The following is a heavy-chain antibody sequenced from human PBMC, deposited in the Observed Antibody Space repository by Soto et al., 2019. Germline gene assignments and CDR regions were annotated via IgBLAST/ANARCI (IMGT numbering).Heavy chain of an antibody. D-gene: IGHD6-13*01. CDR3: ARSVADGSSWGRYWFDP. CDR1: GGSISSYY. Sequence: QVQLQESGPGLVKPSETLSLTCTVSGGSISSYYWSWIRPPPGKGLEWIGSIYYSGSTNYNPSHRSRGTISVDTSKFQFSLKVSSVTAADTAVYYCARSVADGSSWGRYWFDPWGQGTLVTVSS. V-gene: IGHV4-59*01. J-gene: IGHJ5*02. CDR2: IYYSGST.